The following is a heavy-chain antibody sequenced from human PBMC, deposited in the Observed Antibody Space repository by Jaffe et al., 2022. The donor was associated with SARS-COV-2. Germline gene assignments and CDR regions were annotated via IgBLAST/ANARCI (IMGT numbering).Heavy chain of an antibody. CDR1: GFTFSSYA. J-gene: IGHJ4*02. Sequence: EVQLLESGGGLVQPGGSLRLSCAASGFTFSSYAMSWVRQAPGKGLEWVSAISGSGGSTYYADSVKGRFTISRDNSKNTLYLQMNSLRAEDTAVYYCASSPFLVYYEGPGTIIDYWGQGTLVTVSS. D-gene: IGHD3-22*01. CDR2: ISGSGGST. CDR3: ASSPFLVYYEGPGTIIDY. V-gene: IGHV3-23*01.